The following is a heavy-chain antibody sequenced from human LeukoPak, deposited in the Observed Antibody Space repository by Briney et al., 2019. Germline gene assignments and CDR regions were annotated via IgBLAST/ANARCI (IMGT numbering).Heavy chain of an antibody. J-gene: IGHJ4*02. CDR2: IYQSGST. CDR1: GGSISSGGYS. CDR3: ARVNYYDSSGFYFGF. V-gene: IGHV4-30-2*01. Sequence: SQTPSLTCAVSGGSISSGGYSWSWIRQPPGKGLEWIGYIYQSGSTYYNPSLKSRVTISVDRSKNQFSLELSSVTAADTAVYYCARVNYYDSSGFYFGFWGQGTLVTVSS. D-gene: IGHD3-22*01.